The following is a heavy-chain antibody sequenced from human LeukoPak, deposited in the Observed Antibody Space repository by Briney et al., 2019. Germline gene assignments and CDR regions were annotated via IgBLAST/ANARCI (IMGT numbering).Heavy chain of an antibody. Sequence: SGTLSLTCTVSGDSIISNTFSWGWIRQPPGTGLEWIGNVSYTGDTYYNPSLKSRVTMSADTSKNQFSLKVNSVTAADTALYFCVRVDGSGYSPYWGQGTLVTVSS. CDR2: VSYTGDT. CDR1: GDSIISNTFS. CDR3: VRVDGSGYSPY. V-gene: IGHV4-39*01. D-gene: IGHD5-18*01. J-gene: IGHJ4*02.